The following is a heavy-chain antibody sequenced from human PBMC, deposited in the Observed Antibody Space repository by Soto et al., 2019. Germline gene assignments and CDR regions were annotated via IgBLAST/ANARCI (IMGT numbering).Heavy chain of an antibody. J-gene: IGHJ4*02. Sequence: NPSETLSLTCTVSGGSISSGDYYWSWIRQPPGKGLEWIGYIYYSGSTYYNPSLKSRVTISVDTSKNQFSLKLSSVTAADTAVYYCARETQDGYNSAPFDYWGQGTLVTVSS. V-gene: IGHV4-30-4*01. CDR2: IYYSGST. D-gene: IGHD5-12*01. CDR1: GGSISSGDYY. CDR3: ARETQDGYNSAPFDY.